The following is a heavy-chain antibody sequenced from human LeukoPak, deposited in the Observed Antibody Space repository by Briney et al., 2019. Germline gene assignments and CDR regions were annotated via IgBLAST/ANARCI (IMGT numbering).Heavy chain of an antibody. CDR1: GFTFSSYW. Sequence: PGGSLRLSCAASGFTFSSYWMHWVRQAPGKGLVWVSRISSDGSSTTYADSVEGRFTISRDNAKNTLYLQMNSLGAEDTAVYHCARDGYNLDTLDIWGQGTMVTVSS. D-gene: IGHD5-24*01. V-gene: IGHV3-74*01. CDR3: ARDGYNLDTLDI. J-gene: IGHJ3*02. CDR2: ISSDGSST.